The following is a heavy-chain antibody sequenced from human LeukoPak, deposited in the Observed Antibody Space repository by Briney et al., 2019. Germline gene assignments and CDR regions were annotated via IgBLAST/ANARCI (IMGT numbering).Heavy chain of an antibody. CDR3: ARNDFWSGYLDY. J-gene: IGHJ4*02. Sequence: PGGSLRLSCTAFGITLSSYAMTWVRQAPGKGLEWVSTISGRGDTTNYADSVKGRFTISRDNAKNSLYLQMNSLRAEDTAVYYCARNDFWSGYLDYWGQGTLVTVSS. CDR1: GITLSSYA. V-gene: IGHV3-23*01. CDR2: ISGRGDTT. D-gene: IGHD3-3*01.